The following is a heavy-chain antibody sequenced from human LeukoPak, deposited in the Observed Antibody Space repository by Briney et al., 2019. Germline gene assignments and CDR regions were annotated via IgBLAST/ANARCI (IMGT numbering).Heavy chain of an antibody. Sequence: SVKVSCKASGGTFSSYAISWVRQAPGQGLEWMGGIIPILGIANYAQKFQGRVTITADKSTSTAYMELSSLRSEDTAVYYCARDYSYYDSSGLMRFDPWGQGTLVTVSS. CDR3: ARDYSYYDSSGLMRFDP. J-gene: IGHJ5*02. V-gene: IGHV1-69*10. D-gene: IGHD3-22*01. CDR1: GGTFSSYA. CDR2: IIPILGIA.